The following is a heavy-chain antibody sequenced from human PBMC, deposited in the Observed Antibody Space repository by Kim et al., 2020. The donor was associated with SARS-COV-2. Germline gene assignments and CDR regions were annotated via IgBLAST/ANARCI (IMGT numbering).Heavy chain of an antibody. CDR3: ARDNILELKDYYYYGMDV. J-gene: IGHJ6*02. V-gene: IGHV1-18*01. CDR2: ISAYNGNT. D-gene: IGHD1-7*01. Sequence: ASVKVSCKASGYTFTSYGISWVRQAPGQGLEWMGWISAYNGNTNYAQKLQGRVTMTTDTSTSTAYMELRSLRSDDTAVYYCARDNILELKDYYYYGMDVWGQGTTVTVSS. CDR1: GYTFTSYG.